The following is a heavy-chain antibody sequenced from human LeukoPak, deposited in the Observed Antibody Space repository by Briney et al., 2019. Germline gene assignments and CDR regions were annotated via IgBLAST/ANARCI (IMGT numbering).Heavy chain of an antibody. J-gene: IGHJ4*02. D-gene: IGHD3-10*01. V-gene: IGHV3-23*01. CDR3: AKALTIYYGSGSSDY. CDR1: GFTFSSYA. Sequence: GGSLILSCAASGFTFSSYAMSWVRQAPGKGLEWVSAISGSGGSTYYADSVKGRFTISRDNSKNTLYLQMNSLRAEDTAVYYCAKALTIYYGSGSSDYWGQGTLVTVSS. CDR2: ISGSGGST.